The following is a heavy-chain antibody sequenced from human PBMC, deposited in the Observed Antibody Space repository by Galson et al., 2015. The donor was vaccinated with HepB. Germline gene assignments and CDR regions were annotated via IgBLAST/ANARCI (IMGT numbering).Heavy chain of an antibody. D-gene: IGHD6-6*01. CDR2: INPSGGGT. CDR1: GYSFTSYY. J-gene: IGHJ4*02. CDR3: ARVRPFSSSSGIAASGSFDY. V-gene: IGHV1-46*01. Sequence: SVKVSCKASGYSFTSYYIHWVRQAPGQGLEWMGIINPSGGGTRYAQKFQGRVTMTRDTSTSTVYMELSSLRSEDTAVYYCARVRPFSSSSGIAASGSFDYWAREPWSPSPQ.